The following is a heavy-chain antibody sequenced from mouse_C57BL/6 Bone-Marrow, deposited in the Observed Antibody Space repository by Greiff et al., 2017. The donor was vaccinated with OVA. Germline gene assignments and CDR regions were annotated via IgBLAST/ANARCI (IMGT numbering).Heavy chain of an antibody. CDR2: IYPSDSET. J-gene: IGHJ1*03. V-gene: IGHV1-61*01. CDR3: ARPRNYWYFDV. Sequence: QVHVKQPGAELVRPGSSVKLSCKASGYTFTSYWMDWVKQRPGQGLEWIGNIYPSDSETHYNQKFKDKATLTVDKSSSTAYMQLSSLTSEDSAVYYCARPRNYWYFDVWGTGTTVTVSS. CDR1: GYTFTSYW.